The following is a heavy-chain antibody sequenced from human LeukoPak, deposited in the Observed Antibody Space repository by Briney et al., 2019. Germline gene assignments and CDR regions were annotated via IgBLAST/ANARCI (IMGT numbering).Heavy chain of an antibody. CDR1: GYSFTSYW. J-gene: IGHJ3*02. D-gene: IGHD4-17*01. Sequence: LGESLKISCKGSGYSFTSYWIGWVRQMPGKGLEWMGIIYPGDSDTRYSPSFQGQVTISADKSISTAYLQWSSLKASDTAMYYCARRNHYGDAPHYDAFDIWGQGTMVTVSS. CDR3: ARRNHYGDAPHYDAFDI. V-gene: IGHV5-51*01. CDR2: IYPGDSDT.